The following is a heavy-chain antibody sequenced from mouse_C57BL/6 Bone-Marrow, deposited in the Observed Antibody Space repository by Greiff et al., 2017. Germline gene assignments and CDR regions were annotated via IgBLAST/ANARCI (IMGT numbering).Heavy chain of an antibody. D-gene: IGHD4-1*01. CDR1: GFTFSSYA. CDR2: ISDGGSYT. Sequence: EVQLVESGGGLVKPGGSLKLSCAASGFTFSSYAMSWVRQTPEKRLEWVATISDGGSYTYYPDNVKGRFTISRDNAKNNLYLQMSHLKSEDTAMYYCARNWDGPYYFDHWDEGTTLAVSS. CDR3: ARNWDGPYYFDH. J-gene: IGHJ2*01. V-gene: IGHV5-4*01.